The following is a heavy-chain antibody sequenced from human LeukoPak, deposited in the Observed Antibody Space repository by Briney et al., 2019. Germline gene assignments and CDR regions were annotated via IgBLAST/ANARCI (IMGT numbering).Heavy chain of an antibody. CDR2: IRSKANSYAT. D-gene: IGHD1-26*01. V-gene: IGHV3-73*01. J-gene: IGHJ4*02. Sequence: TGGSLRLSCAASGFTFSGSAMHWVRQASGKGLEWVGRIRSKANSYATAYAASVKGRFTISRDDSKNTAYLQMNSLKTEDTAVYYCTRTDPYSGSYWGQGTLVTVSS. CDR1: GFTFSGSA. CDR3: TRTDPYSGSY.